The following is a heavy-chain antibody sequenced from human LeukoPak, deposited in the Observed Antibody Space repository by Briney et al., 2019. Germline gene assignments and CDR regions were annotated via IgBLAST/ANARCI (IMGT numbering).Heavy chain of an antibody. J-gene: IGHJ4*02. Sequence: GGSLRLSCAASGFTFDEYGMSWVRQAPGKGLEWVSGINWNGGSTDYADSVKGRFTISRDNAKNSLYLQMNSLRAEDTAVYYCARDHYYYDSSGYRVDYWGQGTLVTVSS. CDR2: INWNGGST. D-gene: IGHD3-22*01. V-gene: IGHV3-20*04. CDR3: ARDHYYYDSSGYRVDY. CDR1: GFTFDEYG.